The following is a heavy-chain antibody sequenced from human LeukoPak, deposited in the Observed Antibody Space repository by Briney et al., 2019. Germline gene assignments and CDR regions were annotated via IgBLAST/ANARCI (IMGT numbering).Heavy chain of an antibody. V-gene: IGHV3-30*18. D-gene: IGHD3-22*01. CDR1: GFTFSSYG. CDR2: TSYDGSNK. J-gene: IGHJ4*02. Sequence: GGSLRLSCAASGFTFSSYGMHWVRQAPGKGLEWVAVTSYDGSNKYYADSVRGRFTISRDNSKNTLYLQMNSLRAEDTAVYYCAKGRRLNYYDSSGWFDYWGQGTLVTVSS. CDR3: AKGRRLNYYDSSGWFDY.